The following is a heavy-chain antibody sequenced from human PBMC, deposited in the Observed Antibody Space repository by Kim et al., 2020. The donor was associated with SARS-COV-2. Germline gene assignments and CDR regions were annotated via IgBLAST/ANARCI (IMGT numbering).Heavy chain of an antibody. Sequence: ADDVMGRFTISRDNAKNTLYLQMNSLRAEDTAVYYCALIPVAAAGTLIDYWGQGTLVTVSS. CDR3: ALIPVAAAGTLIDY. J-gene: IGHJ4*02. D-gene: IGHD6-13*01. V-gene: IGHV3-23*01.